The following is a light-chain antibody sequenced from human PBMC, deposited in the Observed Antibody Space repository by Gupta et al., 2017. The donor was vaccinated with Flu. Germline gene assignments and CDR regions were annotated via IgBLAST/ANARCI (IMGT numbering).Light chain of an antibody. CDR2: AAS. J-gene: IGKJ3*01. CDR1: QSIGKY. Sequence: PSSLSASVGDRVTTTCRASQSIGKYLNWYQQEPGKAPKILIYAASTLQSGGPSRFSGSGSGTEFTLTISSLQPEDFVTYYCQQSFSKPFTFGPGTKVEIK. CDR3: QQSFSKPFT. V-gene: IGKV1-39*01.